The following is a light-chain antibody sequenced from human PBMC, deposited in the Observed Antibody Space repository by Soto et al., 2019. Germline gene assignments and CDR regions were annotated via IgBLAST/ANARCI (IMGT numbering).Light chain of an antibody. J-gene: IGLJ1*01. Sequence: QSVLIQPPSVSGSPGQSVTISCTGTSSDVGSYDYVSWYQQHPGTVPKPMIYNVNTRPSGVPDRFSGSKSGNTASMTISGLQAEDEADYYCNSYTDRSTFYVFGTGTKVTVL. CDR3: NSYTDRSTFYV. V-gene: IGLV2-18*02. CDR1: SSDVGSYDY. CDR2: NVN.